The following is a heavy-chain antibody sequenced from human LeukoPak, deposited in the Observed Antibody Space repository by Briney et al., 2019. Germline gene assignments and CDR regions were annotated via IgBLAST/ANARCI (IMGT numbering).Heavy chain of an antibody. Sequence: GGSLRLSCAASGFSFSIHGMSWVRQSPGKGLEWVSAIGGSTGGTYHADSVKGRFTISRDNSKDTLYLQMNSLSADDTAVYYCTKARGATVNDPGDYWGQGTLVTVPS. CDR1: GFSFSIHG. D-gene: IGHD1-26*01. CDR2: IGGSTGGT. J-gene: IGHJ4*02. CDR3: TKARGATVNDPGDY. V-gene: IGHV3-23*01.